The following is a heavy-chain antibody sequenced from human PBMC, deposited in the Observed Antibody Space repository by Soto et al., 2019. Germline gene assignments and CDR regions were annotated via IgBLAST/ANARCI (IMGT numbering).Heavy chain of an antibody. V-gene: IGHV4-59*01. D-gene: IGHD5-12*01. J-gene: IGHJ5*02. Sequence: QVQLQESGPGLVEPSETLSLTCSVSVDSFSSSYCSWILQPPGKGLEWIGSIYYSVRPNYNPSLKSRVTISLDTSKFPFSLTVSSVTAADKAVYYCARGYDWFDPWGQGTLVTVSS. CDR3: ARGYDWFDP. CDR2: IYYSVRP. CDR1: VDSFSSSY.